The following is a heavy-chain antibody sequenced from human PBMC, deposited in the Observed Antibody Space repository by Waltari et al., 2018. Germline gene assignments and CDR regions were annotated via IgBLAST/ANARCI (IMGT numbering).Heavy chain of an antibody. J-gene: IGHJ6*02. CDR1: GGSFSGYY. V-gene: IGHV4-34*01. CDR3: ARDYDFWSGYYRAVGMVV. CDR2: INHSGST. D-gene: IGHD3-3*01. Sequence: QVQLQQWGAGLLKPSETLSLTCAVYGGSFSGYYWSWIRQPPGKGLEWIGEINHSGSTNYNPSLKSRVTISVDTSKNQFSLKLSSVTAADTAVYYCARDYDFWSGYYRAVGMVVWGQGTTVTVSS.